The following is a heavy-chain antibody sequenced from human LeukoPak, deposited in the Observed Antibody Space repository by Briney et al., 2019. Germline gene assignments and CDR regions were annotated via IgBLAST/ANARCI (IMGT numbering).Heavy chain of an antibody. J-gene: IGHJ4*02. Sequence: GGSLRLSCAASGFTVTSYAMSWVRQTPEKGLEWVSSISSGGDITHHADSVMGRFAISGDISKNTLYLEMNSLRAEDTAVYYCAKSDCGGDCYLLDYWGQGTLVTVSS. D-gene: IGHD2-21*02. CDR2: ISSGGDIT. V-gene: IGHV3-23*01. CDR1: GFTVTSYA. CDR3: AKSDCGGDCYLLDY.